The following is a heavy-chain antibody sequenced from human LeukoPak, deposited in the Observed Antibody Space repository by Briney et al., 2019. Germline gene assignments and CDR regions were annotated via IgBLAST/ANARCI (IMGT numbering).Heavy chain of an antibody. CDR3: ARDRGPASWFYDY. J-gene: IGHJ4*02. CDR1: GGSISSSSYY. V-gene: IGHV4-39*07. Sequence: SETLSLTCTVSGGSISSSSYYWGWIRQPPGKGLEWIGSIYYSGSTYYNPSLKSRVTISVDTSKNQFSLKLSSVTAADTAVYYCARDRGPASWFYDYWGQGTLVTVS. CDR2: IYYSGST. D-gene: IGHD6-13*01.